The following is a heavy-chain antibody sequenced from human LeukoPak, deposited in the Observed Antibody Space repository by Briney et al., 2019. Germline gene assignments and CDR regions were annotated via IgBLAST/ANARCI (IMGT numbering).Heavy chain of an antibody. CDR1: GFTFTDYY. V-gene: IGHV1-2*02. Sequence: ASVKVSCKASGFTFTDYYMHWVRQAPGQGLGWMGWINPNSGDTNYAQNFQGRVTMTRDTSISTAYMELSSLRSDDTAVYYCARDHWGVVVPAALDYWGQGTLVTVSS. CDR3: ARDHWGVVVPAALDY. D-gene: IGHD2-2*01. J-gene: IGHJ4*02. CDR2: INPNSGDT.